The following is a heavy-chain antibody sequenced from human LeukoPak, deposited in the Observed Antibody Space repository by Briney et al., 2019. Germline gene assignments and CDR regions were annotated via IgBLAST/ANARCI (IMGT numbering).Heavy chain of an antibody. CDR1: GYTFTGYY. J-gene: IGHJ4*02. CDR3: AREDIVVVPAGKGYFDY. V-gene: IGHV1-2*02. CDR2: INPNSGGT. Sequence: ASVKVSCKASGYTFTGYYMHWVRQAPGQGLEWMGWINPNSGGTNYAQKFQGRVTMTRDTSISTAYMELSRLRSDDTAVYYCAREDIVVVPAGKGYFDYWGLGTLVTVSS. D-gene: IGHD2-2*01.